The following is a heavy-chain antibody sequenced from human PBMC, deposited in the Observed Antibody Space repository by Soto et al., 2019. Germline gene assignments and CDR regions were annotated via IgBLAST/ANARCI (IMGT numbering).Heavy chain of an antibody. CDR3: AREFYYYYGMDV. CDR1: GGSISSAAYC. J-gene: IGHJ6*02. Sequence: PSETLSLTCTVSGGSISSAAYCWSWIRQSPDKGLEWIGHIYDGGTTYSSPSLKGRVTISADTSETQFSLKLNSVSAADTAVYYCAREFYYYYGMDVWGQGTTVTVSS. CDR2: IYDGGTT. V-gene: IGHV4-30-4*01.